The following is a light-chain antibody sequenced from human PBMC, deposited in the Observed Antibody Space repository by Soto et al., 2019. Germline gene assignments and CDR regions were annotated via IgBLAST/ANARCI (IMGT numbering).Light chain of an antibody. V-gene: IGKV1-39*01. CDR2: AAS. CDR3: QQSYSTPLN. J-gene: IGKJ4*01. Sequence: DIHVTQSPPSLSASVGGRVTITCRASQSISSYLNWYQQKPGKAPKLLIYAASSLQSGVPSRFSGSGSGTDFTLTISSLQPEDFATYYCQQSYSTPLNCGGGTKVDIK. CDR1: QSISSY.